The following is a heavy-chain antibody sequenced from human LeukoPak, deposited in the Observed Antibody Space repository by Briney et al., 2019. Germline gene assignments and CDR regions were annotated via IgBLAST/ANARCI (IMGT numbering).Heavy chain of an antibody. Sequence: GESLKISCKVSGYTFSTHWIGWVRQMPGKGLEWMGIIYPGDSGTRHSPSFQGQVTISADKSISTAYLQWSSLKASDTAMYYCARPHTLDRTTKYYFDYWGQGTLVTVSS. D-gene: IGHD1-14*01. CDR2: IYPGDSGT. J-gene: IGHJ4*02. V-gene: IGHV5-51*01. CDR1: GYTFSTHW. CDR3: ARPHTLDRTTKYYFDY.